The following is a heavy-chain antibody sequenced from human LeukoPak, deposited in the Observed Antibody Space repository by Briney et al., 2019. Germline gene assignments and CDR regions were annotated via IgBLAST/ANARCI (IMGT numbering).Heavy chain of an antibody. D-gene: IGHD3-10*01. Sequence: SETLSLTCTVSGYSLSSPYCWGWIRQPPGKGLECIGIIYHSGITYYNPSLKSRVTVSVDTSKNQFSQKLSSVTAADSAVYYCARYGSGSYASDWFDPWGQGTLVTVSS. J-gene: IGHJ5*02. CDR3: ARYGSGSYASDWFDP. CDR2: IYHSGIT. V-gene: IGHV4-38-2*02. CDR1: GYSLSSPYC.